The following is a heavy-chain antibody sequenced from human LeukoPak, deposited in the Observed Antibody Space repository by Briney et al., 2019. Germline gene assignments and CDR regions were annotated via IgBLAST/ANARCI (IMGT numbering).Heavy chain of an antibody. CDR3: ARDPDYSNYQYYYYYYYMDV. V-gene: IGHV4-61*09. D-gene: IGHD4-11*01. Sequence: SETLSLTCAVSGGSISSGGYYWSWIRQPAGKGLEWIGHIYISGSTSYNPSLKSRVTISVDTSKNRFSLKLSSVTAADTAVYYCARDPDYSNYQYYYYYYYMDVWGKGTTVTVSS. CDR1: GGSISSGGYY. J-gene: IGHJ6*03. CDR2: IYISGST.